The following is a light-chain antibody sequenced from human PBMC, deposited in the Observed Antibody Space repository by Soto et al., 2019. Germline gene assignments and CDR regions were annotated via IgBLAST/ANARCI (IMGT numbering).Light chain of an antibody. Sequence: EIVVTQSPGTLSLSPGEGATLSCRASQSISSNFVAWYQQKRGQAPRLLIHGAANRATGIPDSVSGSGSGSDFLLTINRLEPEDFAVYYCQQYGGSPRTFGQGTKVEVK. J-gene: IGKJ1*01. CDR2: GAA. V-gene: IGKV3-20*01. CDR3: QQYGGSPRT. CDR1: QSISSNF.